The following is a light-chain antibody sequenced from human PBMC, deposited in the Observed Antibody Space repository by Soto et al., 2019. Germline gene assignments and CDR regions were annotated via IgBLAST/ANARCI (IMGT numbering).Light chain of an antibody. Sequence: EIVMTQSPATLSVSLGERATLSCRASQSVSSNLAWYQQKPGQAPRLLIYGASTRATGIPTRFSVSGSGTEFTLTISSLQSEDFAVYYCQQYNNWPLTFGGGTKVEIK. CDR2: GAS. J-gene: IGKJ4*01. CDR3: QQYNNWPLT. CDR1: QSVSSN. V-gene: IGKV3-15*01.